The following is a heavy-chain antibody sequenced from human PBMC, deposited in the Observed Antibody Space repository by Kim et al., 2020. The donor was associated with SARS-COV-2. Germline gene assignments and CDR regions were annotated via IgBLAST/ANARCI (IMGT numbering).Heavy chain of an antibody. V-gene: IGHV4-34*01. Sequence: SETLSLTCAVYGGSFSGYYWSWIRQPPGKGLEWIGEINHSGSTNYNPSLKSRVTISVDTSKNQFSLKLSSVTAADTAVYYCARGPGYGSGSYYTYYYYYYGMDVWGPGTTVTVSS. CDR1: GGSFSGYY. D-gene: IGHD3-10*01. CDR3: ARGPGYGSGSYYTYYYYYYGMDV. CDR2: INHSGST. J-gene: IGHJ6*02.